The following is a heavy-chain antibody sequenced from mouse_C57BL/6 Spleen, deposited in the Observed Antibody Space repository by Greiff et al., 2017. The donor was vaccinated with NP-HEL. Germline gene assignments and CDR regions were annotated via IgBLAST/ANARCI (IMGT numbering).Heavy chain of an antibody. D-gene: IGHD1-1*02. J-gene: IGHJ3*01. Sequence: EVKLMESGGGLVKPGGSLKLSCAASGFTFSSYAMSWVRQTPEKRLEWVATISDGGSYTYYPDNVKGRFTISRDNAKNNLYLQMSHLKSEDTAMYYCARDRDYGLAYWGQGTLVTVSA. CDR2: ISDGGSYT. CDR1: GFTFSSYA. CDR3: ARDRDYGLAY. V-gene: IGHV5-4*01.